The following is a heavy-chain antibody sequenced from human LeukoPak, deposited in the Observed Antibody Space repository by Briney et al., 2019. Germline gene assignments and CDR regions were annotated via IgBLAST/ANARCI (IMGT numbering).Heavy chain of an antibody. CDR1: GFTFSSYA. CDR2: ISYDGSNK. J-gene: IGHJ4*02. V-gene: IGHV3-30*14. Sequence: GGSLRLSCAASGFTFSSYAMHWVRQAPGKGLEWVAVISYDGSNKYYADSVKGRFTISRDNSKNTLYLQMSSLRAEDTAVYYCVKVRQLRGGYYFDYWGQGTLVTVSS. CDR3: VKVRQLRGGYYFDY. D-gene: IGHD3-16*01.